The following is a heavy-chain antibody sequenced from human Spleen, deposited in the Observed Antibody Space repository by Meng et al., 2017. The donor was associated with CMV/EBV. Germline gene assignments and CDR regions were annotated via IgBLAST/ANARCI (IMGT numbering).Heavy chain of an antibody. CDR2: ISAYNGNT. D-gene: IGHD1-26*01. J-gene: IGHJ6*02. Sequence: ASVKVSCKASGYTFTSYGISWVRQAPGQGLEWMGWISAYNGNTNYAQKLQGRVTMTTDTPTSTAYMELRSLRSDDTAVYYCAREDRASGSYYNYYYGMDVWGQGTTVTVSS. CDR3: AREDRASGSYYNYYYGMDV. V-gene: IGHV1-18*01. CDR1: GYTFTSYG.